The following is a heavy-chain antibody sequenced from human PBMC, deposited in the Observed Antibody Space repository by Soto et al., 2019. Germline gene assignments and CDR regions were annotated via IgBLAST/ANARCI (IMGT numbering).Heavy chain of an antibody. CDR2: ISYDGSNK. J-gene: IGHJ3*02. CDR1: GFTFSSYA. CDR3: ARDPRAAAGTFAFDS. Sequence: GGSLRLSCAASGFTFSSYAMHWVRQAPGKGLEWVAVISYDGSNKYYADSVKGRFTISRDNSKNTLYLQMNSLRAEDTAVYYCARDPRAAAGTFAFDSWGQGTMGTVSS. D-gene: IGHD6-13*01. V-gene: IGHV3-30-3*01.